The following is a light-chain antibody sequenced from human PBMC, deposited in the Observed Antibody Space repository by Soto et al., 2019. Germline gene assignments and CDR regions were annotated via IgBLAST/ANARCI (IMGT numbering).Light chain of an antibody. CDR2: DVS. CDR3: SSYTSSSTLYV. V-gene: IGLV2-14*01. J-gene: IGLJ1*01. Sequence: QSVLTQPASVSGSPGQSITISCTGTSSDVGGYNYVSWYQQHPGKAPKLMIYDVSNRPSGVSNRFSGSKSGNTASLTISGLQPEDEADYYFSSYTSSSTLYVFGTGTKLTVL. CDR1: SSDVGGYNY.